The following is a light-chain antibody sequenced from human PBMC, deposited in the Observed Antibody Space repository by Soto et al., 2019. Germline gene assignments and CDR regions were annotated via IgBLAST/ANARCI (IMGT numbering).Light chain of an antibody. J-gene: IGLJ1*01. CDR2: EGS. V-gene: IGLV2-23*01. CDR1: SSDVGSYNL. CDR3: CSYAADRIYV. Sequence: QSVLTQPASVSGSPGQSINISCTGTSSDVGSYNLVSWYQQHPGKGPKLMIYEGSKRPSGVSNRFSGSKSGNTASLTISDLQAEDEADYYCCSYAADRIYVFGIGTKVTVL.